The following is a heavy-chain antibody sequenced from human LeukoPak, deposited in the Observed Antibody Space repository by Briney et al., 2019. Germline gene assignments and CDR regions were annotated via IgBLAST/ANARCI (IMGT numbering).Heavy chain of an antibody. Sequence: PGGSLRLSCAASGFTVSSNYMSWVRQAPGKGLEWVAVISYDGSNKYYADSVKGRFTISRDNSKNTLYLQMNSLRAEDTAVYYCARDRAFARRDYYGMDVWGQGTTVTVSS. CDR1: GFTVSSNY. D-gene: IGHD3-10*01. CDR2: ISYDGSNK. V-gene: IGHV3-30-3*01. CDR3: ARDRAFARRDYYGMDV. J-gene: IGHJ6*02.